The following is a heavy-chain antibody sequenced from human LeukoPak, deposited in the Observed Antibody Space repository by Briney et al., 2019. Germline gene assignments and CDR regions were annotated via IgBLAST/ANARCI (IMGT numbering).Heavy chain of an antibody. Sequence: ASVKVSCKASGGTFSSYAISWVRQAPGQGLEWMGWIGTYNGNTKYAQEFQGRVTMTTDTSTSTGYMELRNLRSDDTAVYFCVREWDHTRMTFDIWGQGTMGTVSS. CDR1: GGTFSSYA. V-gene: IGHV1-18*01. J-gene: IGHJ3*02. D-gene: IGHD1-26*01. CDR3: VREWDHTRMTFDI. CDR2: IGTYNGNT.